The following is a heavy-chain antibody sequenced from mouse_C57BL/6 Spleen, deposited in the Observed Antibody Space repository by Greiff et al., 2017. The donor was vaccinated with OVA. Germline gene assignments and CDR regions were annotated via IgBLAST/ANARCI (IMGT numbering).Heavy chain of an antibody. Sequence: VQVVESGPGLVAPSQSLSITCTVSGFSFTSYGVSWVRQPPGKGLEWLGVIWGDGSTHYHSALISRLSISKDNSKSQVFLKLNSLHTDDTATYYCAIYDGYYKNAMDYWGQGTSVTVSS. J-gene: IGHJ4*01. CDR1: GFSFTSYG. CDR2: IWGDGST. D-gene: IGHD2-3*01. CDR3: AIYDGYYKNAMDY. V-gene: IGHV2-3*01.